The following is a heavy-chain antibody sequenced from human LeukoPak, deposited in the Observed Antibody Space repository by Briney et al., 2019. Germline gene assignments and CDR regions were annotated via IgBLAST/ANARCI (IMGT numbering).Heavy chain of an antibody. CDR3: AREGTFGYHYFDY. Sequence: PGGSLRLSCTVSGFTFSAHRMSWVRQAPGKGLEWVANIYQGGSETHYVDSVKGRFTISRDYAKNSLYLHLSSLRAEDTAVYYCAREGTFGYHYFDYWGQGALVTVSS. V-gene: IGHV3-7*01. CDR1: GFTFSAHR. J-gene: IGHJ4*02. CDR2: IYQGGSET. D-gene: IGHD3-3*01.